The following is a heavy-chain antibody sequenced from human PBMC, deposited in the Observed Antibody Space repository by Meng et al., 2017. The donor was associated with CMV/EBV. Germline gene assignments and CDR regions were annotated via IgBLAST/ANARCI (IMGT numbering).Heavy chain of an antibody. CDR2: IRYDGSNK. Sequence: GGSLRLSCAASGLTFSSYGMHWVRQAPGKGLEWVAFIRYDGSNKYYADSVKGRFTISRDNSKNTLYLQMNSLRAEDTAVYYCAKERGWELLGLFDYWGQGTLVTVSS. CDR1: GLTFSSYG. D-gene: IGHD1-26*01. V-gene: IGHV3-30*02. CDR3: AKERGWELLGLFDY. J-gene: IGHJ4*02.